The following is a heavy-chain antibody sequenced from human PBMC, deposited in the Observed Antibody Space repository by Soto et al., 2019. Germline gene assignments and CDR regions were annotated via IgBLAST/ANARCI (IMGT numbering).Heavy chain of an antibody. J-gene: IGHJ6*02. V-gene: IGHV1-18*01. CDR1: GYTFTSYG. Sequence: ASVKVSCKASGYTFTSYGISWVRQAPGQGLEWMGWISAYNGNTNYAQKLQGRVTITADESTSTAYMELSSLRSEDTAVYYCARGVLVPAAQKAPYYGMDVWGQGTTVTVSS. CDR3: ARGVLVPAAQKAPYYGMDV. D-gene: IGHD2-2*01. CDR2: ISAYNGNT.